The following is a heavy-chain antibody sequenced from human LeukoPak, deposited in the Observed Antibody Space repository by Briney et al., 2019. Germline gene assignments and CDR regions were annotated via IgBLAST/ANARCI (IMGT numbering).Heavy chain of an antibody. CDR1: GFTFSSYG. V-gene: IGHV3-30*18. CDR2: ISYDGSNK. Sequence: GSLNPSFAASGFTFSSYGMHWVRQAPGKGLEWVAVISYDGSNKYYADSVKGRFTNSRDNSKNTLYLQMNSLRAEDTAVYYCAKDSRVFRYFDYWGQGTLVTVSS. J-gene: IGHJ4*02. CDR3: AKDSRVFRYFDY.